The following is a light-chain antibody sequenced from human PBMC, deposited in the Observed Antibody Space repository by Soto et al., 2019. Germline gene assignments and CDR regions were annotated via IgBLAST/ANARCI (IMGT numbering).Light chain of an antibody. CDR3: QTYDSWPL. J-gene: IGKJ5*01. CDR1: QSVSSD. Sequence: EIVMTQSPATLSVSPGERATLSCRASQSVSSDLAWYHQKPGQAPRVVVYGASTRATGIPARFSGSGSGTEFTLTISGLQSEDFAVYYCQTYDSWPLFGQGTRLEIK. CDR2: GAS. V-gene: IGKV3-15*01.